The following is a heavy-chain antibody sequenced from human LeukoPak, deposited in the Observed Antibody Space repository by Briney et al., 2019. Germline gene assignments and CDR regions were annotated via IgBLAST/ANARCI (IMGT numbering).Heavy chain of an antibody. J-gene: IGHJ3*02. Sequence: SETLSLTCAVYGGSFSGYYWSWIRQPPGKGLEWSGEINHSGSTNYNPSLKSRVTISVATSKNQSSLKLSSVTAADPAVYYCARVPFTVVRGVPEALGAFDIWGQGTMVTVSS. V-gene: IGHV4-34*01. CDR1: GGSFSGYY. D-gene: IGHD3-10*01. CDR2: INHSGST. CDR3: ARVPFTVVRGVPEALGAFDI.